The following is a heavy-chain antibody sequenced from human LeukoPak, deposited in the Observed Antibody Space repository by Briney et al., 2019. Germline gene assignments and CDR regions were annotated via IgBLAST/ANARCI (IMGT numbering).Heavy chain of an antibody. V-gene: IGHV4-59*01. CDR1: GGSISSFY. CDR3: ATTSRDFWSGYDY. D-gene: IGHD3-3*01. Sequence: SETLSLTCTVSGGSISSFYWSWIRQSPGRGLEWIGYVWYSGTTDYNPSLKSRVTISVDTSKNQFSLELSSVTAADTAVYYCATTSRDFWSGYDYWGQGTLVTVSS. CDR2: VWYSGTT. J-gene: IGHJ4*02.